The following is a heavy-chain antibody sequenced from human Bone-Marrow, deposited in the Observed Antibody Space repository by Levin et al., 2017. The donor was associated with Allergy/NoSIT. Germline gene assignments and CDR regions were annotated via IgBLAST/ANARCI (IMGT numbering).Heavy chain of an antibody. D-gene: IGHD3-9*01. Sequence: GESLKISCKASGYNFTNYWIAWVRQMPGRGLEWMGKIDPSDSYTIYSPSFEGRLTVSSDTSLTTAYLQWSSLEASDTAIYYCARQLASRLGINHFDYWGQGALVIVSS. J-gene: IGHJ4*02. CDR3: ARQLASRLGINHFDY. V-gene: IGHV5-10-1*01. CDR2: IDPSDSYT. CDR1: GYNFTNYW.